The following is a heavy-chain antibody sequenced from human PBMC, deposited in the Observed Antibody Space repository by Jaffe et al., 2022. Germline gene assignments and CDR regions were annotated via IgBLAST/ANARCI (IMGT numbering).Heavy chain of an antibody. CDR1: GFTFGDYA. CDR3: TREMVRGVRISVVYYYMDV. J-gene: IGHJ6*03. V-gene: IGHV3-49*04. D-gene: IGHD3-10*01. CDR2: IRSKAYGGTT. Sequence: EVQLVESGGGLVQPGRSLRLSCTASGFTFGDYAMSWVRQAPGKGLEWVGFIRSKAYGGTTEYAASVKGRFTISRDDSKSIAYLQMNSLKTEDTAVYYCTREMVRGVRISVVYYYMDVWGKGTTVTVSS.